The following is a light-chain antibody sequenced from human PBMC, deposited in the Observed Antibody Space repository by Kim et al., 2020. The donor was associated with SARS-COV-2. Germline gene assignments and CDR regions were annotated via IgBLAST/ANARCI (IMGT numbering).Light chain of an antibody. V-gene: IGKV3-15*01. CDR3: QHYNIRPLT. CDR2: GAS. Sequence: VSPGEAATLSGRASQNIRDDVAWDQKSPGQAPRLLICGASTGAPGLPARFSGSGYGTEFTLTISSLQSEDFAVYYCQHYNIRPLTFCPGAKGDIK. CDR1: QNIRDD. J-gene: IGKJ3*01.